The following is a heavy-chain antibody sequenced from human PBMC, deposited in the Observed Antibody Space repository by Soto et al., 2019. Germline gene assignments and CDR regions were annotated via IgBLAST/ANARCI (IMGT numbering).Heavy chain of an antibody. CDR2: ISSSSSYI. J-gene: IGHJ4*02. Sequence: GGSLRLSCAASGFTFSSYSMNWVRQAPGKGLEWVSSISSSSSYIYYADSVKGRFTISRDNAKNSLYLQMNSLRAEDTAVYYCARDSSEFWNGYLRVNYFDYWGQGTLVTVSS. V-gene: IGHV3-21*01. D-gene: IGHD3-3*01. CDR3: ARDSSEFWNGYLRVNYFDY. CDR1: GFTFSSYS.